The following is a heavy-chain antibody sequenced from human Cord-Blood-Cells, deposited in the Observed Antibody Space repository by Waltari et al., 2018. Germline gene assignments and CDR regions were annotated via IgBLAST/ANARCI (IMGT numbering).Heavy chain of an antibody. CDR2: IIPIFGTA. CDR1: GGTLSSYA. V-gene: IGHV1-69*01. CDR3: ASSSFYGY. J-gene: IGHJ4*02. Sequence: VQPVQPGAEVKKPGSSVKVPCKASGGTLSSYAHSWVRQAPGQGLEWMGGIIPIFGTANYAQKFRGRVTITADESTSTAYMELSSLRSEDTAVYYCASSSFYGYWGQGTLVTVSS. D-gene: IGHD3-10*01.